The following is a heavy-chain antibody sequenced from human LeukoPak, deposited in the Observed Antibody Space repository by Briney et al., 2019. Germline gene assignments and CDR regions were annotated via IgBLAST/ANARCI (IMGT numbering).Heavy chain of an antibody. V-gene: IGHV4-39*01. CDR2: IYYSGGT. J-gene: IGHJ4*02. Sequence: AETLSLTCSVSGGSISRGSYHWAWIRQPPGKGLEWFRNIYYSGGTYYNPSLKSRVTISIDTSKNQFSLKLRSVTAADTAVYCCARHDNSGLDFWGQGTLVTVSS. CDR1: GGSISRGSYH. CDR3: ARHDNSGLDF. D-gene: IGHD3-22*01.